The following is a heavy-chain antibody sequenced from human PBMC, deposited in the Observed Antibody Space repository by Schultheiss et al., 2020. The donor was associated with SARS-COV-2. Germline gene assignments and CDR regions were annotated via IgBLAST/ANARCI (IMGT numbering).Heavy chain of an antibody. CDR2: IYASGST. J-gene: IGHJ5*02. V-gene: IGHV4-61*02. Sequence: TLSLTCTVSGGSISSSSYYWTWIRQPAGKGLEWIGRIYASGSTNYNPSLKGRVTISVDTSKNQFSLKLNSMTAADTAVYYCARGGDYGSGSYWGNWFDPWGQGTLVTVSS. CDR1: GGSISSSSYY. CDR3: ARGGDYGSGSYWGNWFDP. D-gene: IGHD3-10*01.